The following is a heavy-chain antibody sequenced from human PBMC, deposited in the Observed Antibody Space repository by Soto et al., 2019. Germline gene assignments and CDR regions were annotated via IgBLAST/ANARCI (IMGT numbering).Heavy chain of an antibody. CDR2: IYPHDSDT. Sequence: PGESLKISGKGSVYNFHTYWIAWVRQMPGKGLEWIGFIYPHDSDTRYSPSFRGQVTISADKSINTAYLQWTSLKASDTAIYFCARPTDYHYGMQVWGQGTTVTVSS. J-gene: IGHJ6*02. CDR3: ARPTDYHYGMQV. D-gene: IGHD4-17*01. CDR1: VYNFHTYW. V-gene: IGHV5-51*01.